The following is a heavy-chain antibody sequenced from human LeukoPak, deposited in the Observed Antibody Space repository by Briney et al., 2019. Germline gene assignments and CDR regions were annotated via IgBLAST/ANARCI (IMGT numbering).Heavy chain of an antibody. D-gene: IGHD3-10*01. CDR3: AREWRYYYGSGSYSTFDY. V-gene: IGHV1-2*04. Sequence: ASVKVSCKASGYTFTGYYMHWVRQAPGQGLEWMGWINPNSGGTNYAQKFQGWVTMTRDTSISTAYMELSRLRSDDTAVYHCAREWRYYYGSGSYSTFDYWGQGTLVTVSS. CDR2: INPNSGGT. CDR1: GYTFTGYY. J-gene: IGHJ4*02.